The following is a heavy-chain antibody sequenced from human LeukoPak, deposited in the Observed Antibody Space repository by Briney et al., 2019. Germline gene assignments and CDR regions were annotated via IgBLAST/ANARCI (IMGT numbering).Heavy chain of an antibody. CDR3: ARHATIAAAGTFDY. CDR1: GGSISSGGYY. D-gene: IGHD6-13*01. V-gene: IGHV4-61*08. Sequence: SETLSLTCTVSGGSISSGGYYWSWIRQPPGKGLEWIGYIYYSGSTNYNPSLKSRVTISVDTSKNQFSLKLSSVTAADTAVYFCARHATIAAAGTFDYWGQGTLVTVSS. CDR2: IYYSGST. J-gene: IGHJ4*02.